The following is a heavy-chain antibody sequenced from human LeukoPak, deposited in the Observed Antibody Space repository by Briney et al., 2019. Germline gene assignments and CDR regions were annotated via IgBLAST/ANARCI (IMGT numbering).Heavy chain of an antibody. Sequence: GGSLRLSCAASGFTFSIYAMSWARQAPGKGLEWVSAISGSGGTAYYADSVKGRFTISRDNSKNTLYLQMNSLRAEDTAVYYCARDFYDSSGPLDWGRGTLVTVSS. CDR3: ARDFYDSSGPLD. CDR1: GFTFSIYA. D-gene: IGHD3-22*01. J-gene: IGHJ2*01. CDR2: ISGSGGTA. V-gene: IGHV3-23*01.